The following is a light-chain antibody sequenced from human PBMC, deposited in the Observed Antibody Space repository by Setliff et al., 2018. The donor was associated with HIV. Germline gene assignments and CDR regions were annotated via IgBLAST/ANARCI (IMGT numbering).Light chain of an antibody. CDR2: DVT. CDR3: CSYAGSYTPVI. J-gene: IGLJ2*01. V-gene: IGLV2-11*01. CDR1: GSDVGSYNY. Sequence: SALTQPRPVSGSPGQSVTISCTGTGSDVGSYNYVSWYQQHPGKAPKLMIYDVTKRPSGVPDRFSGSKSGNTASLTISGLQAEDEADYYCCSYAGSYTPVIFGGGTKVTVL.